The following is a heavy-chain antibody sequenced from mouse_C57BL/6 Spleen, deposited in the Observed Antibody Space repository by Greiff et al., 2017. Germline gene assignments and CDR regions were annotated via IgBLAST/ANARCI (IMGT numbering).Heavy chain of an antibody. CDR2: ISSGSSTI. Sequence: EVQRVESGGGLVKPGGSLKLSCAASGFTFSDYGMHWVRQAPEKGLEWVAYISSGSSTIYYADTVKGRFTITRDNAKNTLFLQMTSLRSEVTAMYYCARKLVYAMDYWGQGTSVTVSS. V-gene: IGHV5-17*01. CDR3: ARKLVYAMDY. CDR1: GFTFSDYG. D-gene: IGHD4-1*01. J-gene: IGHJ4*01.